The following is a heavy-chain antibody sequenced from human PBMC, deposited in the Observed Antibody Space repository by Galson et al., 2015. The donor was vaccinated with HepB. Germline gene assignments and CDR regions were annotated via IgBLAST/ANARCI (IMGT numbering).Heavy chain of an antibody. D-gene: IGHD2-15*01. V-gene: IGHV4-39*01. CDR2: IYYSGSA. CDR1: GGSISSSSYY. J-gene: IGHJ2*01. CDR3: ARHLTRWSWYFDL. Sequence: TLSLTCSVSGGSISSSSYYWGWIRQPPGKGLEWIGSIYYSGSAYYNPSLKSRVTISVDTSKNQFSLKLSSVTAADTAVYYCARHLTRWSWYFDLWGRGTLVTVSS.